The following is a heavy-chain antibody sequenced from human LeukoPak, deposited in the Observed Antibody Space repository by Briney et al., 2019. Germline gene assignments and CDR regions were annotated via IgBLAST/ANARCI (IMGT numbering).Heavy chain of an antibody. J-gene: IGHJ4*02. Sequence: PGGSLRLSCVASGFAFSNAWMFWVRQAPGKGLEWVARIKNKADGWTTDYTTPVQGRFTISRDDSKNTLYLQMNSLKTEDTAVYYCRPYFFASDGYLFDYWGQGTLVTVSS. V-gene: IGHV3-15*01. CDR3: RPYFFASDGYLFDY. D-gene: IGHD3-22*01. CDR2: IKNKADGWTT. CDR1: GFAFSNAW.